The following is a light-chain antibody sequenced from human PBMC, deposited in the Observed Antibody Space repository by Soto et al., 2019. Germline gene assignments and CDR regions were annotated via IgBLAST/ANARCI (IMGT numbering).Light chain of an antibody. J-gene: IGKJ1*01. CDR2: GAS. Sequence: EIVLTQSPGTLSLSPGEPVTLSCRASQTVLNSYVAWYQQKPGQAPRLLIYGASSRATGIPDRFSGSGSGTDFTLTISRLEPEDFGVFYCQQYGNPPQTFGQGTRVEVK. CDR1: QTVLNSY. CDR3: QQYGNPPQT. V-gene: IGKV3-20*01.